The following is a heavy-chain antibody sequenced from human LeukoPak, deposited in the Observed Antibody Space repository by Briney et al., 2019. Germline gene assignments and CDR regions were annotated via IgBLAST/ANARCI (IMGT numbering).Heavy chain of an antibody. CDR3: ASGRIGKLSFDY. CDR2: IYRGGRT. D-gene: IGHD3-10*01. CDR1: GFTVSSNY. J-gene: IGHJ4*02. V-gene: IGHV3-53*01. Sequence: PGGSLRLSCAASGFTVSSNYMSWVRQAPGKGLGWVSVIYRGGRTYYEDSVKGQFTISRDNSKTTLYLQMNSLRADDTAVYYCASGRIGKLSFDYWGQGTLVTVSS.